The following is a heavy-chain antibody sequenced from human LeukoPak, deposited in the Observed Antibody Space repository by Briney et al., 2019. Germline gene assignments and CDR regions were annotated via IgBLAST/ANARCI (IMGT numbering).Heavy chain of an antibody. D-gene: IGHD6-13*01. CDR3: AKVPRQHDNWFDP. CDR1: GFTFSSHS. V-gene: IGHV3-48*01. CDR2: ISSGSTII. Sequence: GGSLRLSCAASGFTFSSHSMNWVRQAPGKGLEWVSYISSGSTIIHYAGSVKGRFTISRDDAKNSLYLQMNSLRAEDTAVYYCAKVPRQHDNWFDPWGQGTLVTVSS. J-gene: IGHJ5*02.